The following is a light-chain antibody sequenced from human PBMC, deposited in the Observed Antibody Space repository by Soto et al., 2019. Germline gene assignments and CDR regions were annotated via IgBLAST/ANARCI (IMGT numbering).Light chain of an antibody. Sequence: GRSPLSCSARQIVSSNLAWYQQKPGQAPRLLIYDASTRATGIPARISGSGSGTEFTLTFSRLQSEDFAVYYCQPYKNWRRVGQGTKVDIK. CDR1: QIVSSN. V-gene: IGKV3-15*01. J-gene: IGKJ1*01. CDR2: DAS. CDR3: QPYKNWRR.